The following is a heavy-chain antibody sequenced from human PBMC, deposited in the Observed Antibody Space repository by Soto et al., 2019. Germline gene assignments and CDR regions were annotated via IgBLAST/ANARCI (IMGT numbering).Heavy chain of an antibody. D-gene: IGHD4-4*01. Sequence: GGSLRLSCAASGFTFSSYGMHWVRQAPGKGLEWVAVISYDGSNKYYADSVKGRFTISRDNSKNTLYLQMNSLRAEDTAVYYCAKDRTTVTITPGGNYYYYYGMDVWGQGTTVTVSS. CDR3: AKDRTTVTITPGGNYYYYYGMDV. J-gene: IGHJ6*02. CDR2: ISYDGSNK. CDR1: GFTFSSYG. V-gene: IGHV3-30*18.